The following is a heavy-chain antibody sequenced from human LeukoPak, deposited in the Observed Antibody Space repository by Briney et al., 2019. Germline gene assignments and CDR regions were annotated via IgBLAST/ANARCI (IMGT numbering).Heavy chain of an antibody. CDR3: AKTRPLDSSSWSHGDY. V-gene: IGHV3-33*06. CDR2: IWYDGSKK. J-gene: IGHJ4*02. CDR1: GFTFSSYD. D-gene: IGHD6-13*01. Sequence: GGSLRLSCAASGFTFSSYDMHWVRQAPGKGLEWVAVIWYDGSKKDYADSVKGRFTISRDNSKNTLYLQMNSLRAEDTAVYYCAKTRPLDSSSWSHGDYWGQGTLVTVSS.